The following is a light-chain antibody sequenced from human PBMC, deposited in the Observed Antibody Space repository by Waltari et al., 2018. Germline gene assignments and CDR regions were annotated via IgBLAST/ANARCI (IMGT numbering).Light chain of an antibody. V-gene: IGLV2-8*01. Sequence: QYALTQPPSASGSLGQSVTISCTGTSSDVGGYNYVSWYQQHPGKAPKLMIYDVTKRPSGVPDRFSGSKSGNTASLTVSGLQAEDEADYYCSSYAGSNKVFGTGTKVTVL. J-gene: IGLJ1*01. CDR3: SSYAGSNKV. CDR2: DVT. CDR1: SSDVGGYNY.